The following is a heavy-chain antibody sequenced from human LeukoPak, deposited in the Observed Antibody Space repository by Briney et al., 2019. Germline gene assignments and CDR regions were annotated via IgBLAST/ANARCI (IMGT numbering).Heavy chain of an antibody. V-gene: IGHV3-9*01. Sequence: GRSLRLSCAASGFTFDDYAMHWVRQAPGKGLEWVSGISWNSGSIGYADSVKGRFTISRDNAKNSLYLQMNSLRAEDTALYYCAKGRLGLLRGYFDYWGQGTLVTVSS. CDR2: ISWNSGSI. J-gene: IGHJ4*02. CDR3: AKGRLGLLRGYFDY. CDR1: GFTFDDYA. D-gene: IGHD3-10*01.